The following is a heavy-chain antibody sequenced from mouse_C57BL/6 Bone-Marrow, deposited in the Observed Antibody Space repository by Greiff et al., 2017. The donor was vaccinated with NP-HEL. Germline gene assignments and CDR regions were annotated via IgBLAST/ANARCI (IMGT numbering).Heavy chain of an antibody. CDR2: ISYDGSN. CDR3: ARGPMTTVVDY. J-gene: IGHJ2*01. CDR1: GYSITSGYY. D-gene: IGHD1-1*01. Sequence: VQLQQSGPGLVKPSQSLSLTCSVTGYSITSGYYWNWIRQFPGNKLEWMGYISYDGSNNYNPSLKNRISITRDTSKNQFFLKLNSVTTEDTATYYCARGPMTTVVDYWGQGTTLTVSS. V-gene: IGHV3-6*01.